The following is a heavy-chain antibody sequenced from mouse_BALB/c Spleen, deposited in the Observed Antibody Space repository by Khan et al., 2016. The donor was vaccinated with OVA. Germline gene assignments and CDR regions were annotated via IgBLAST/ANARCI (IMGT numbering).Heavy chain of an antibody. D-gene: IGHD2-3*01. J-gene: IGHJ4*01. CDR3: SRYDGNYVDAMDY. CDR2: IWAGGST. CDR1: GFTLISYG. V-gene: IGHV2-9*02. Sequence: QVQLKESGPGLVAPSQSLSINCTVSGFTLISYGVHWVRQSPGKGLEWLGIIWAGGSTNYNSALMARLSISKDNSKSQVFLKMNSVQTDATAMYYCSRYDGNYVDAMDYWGQGTSVTVSS.